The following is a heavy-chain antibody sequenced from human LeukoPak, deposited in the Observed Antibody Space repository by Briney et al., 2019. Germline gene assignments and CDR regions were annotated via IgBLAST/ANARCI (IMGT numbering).Heavy chain of an antibody. CDR3: ARGGVVPAADYYYYGMDV. D-gene: IGHD2-2*01. CDR2: MNPNSGNT. J-gene: IGHJ6*02. Sequence: ASVKVSCKASGYTFTSYDINWVRQATGQGLEWMGWMNPNSGNTGYAQKFQGRVTMTRNTSISTAYMELSSLRSEDTAVYYCARGGVVPAADYYYYGMDVWGQGTTVTVSS. CDR1: GYTFTSYD. V-gene: IGHV1-8*01.